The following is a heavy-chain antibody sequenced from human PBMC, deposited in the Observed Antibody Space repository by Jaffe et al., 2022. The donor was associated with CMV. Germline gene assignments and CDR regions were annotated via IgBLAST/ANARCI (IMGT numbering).Heavy chain of an antibody. CDR3: TSSPTGVVDSSGYYYQGDY. D-gene: IGHD3-22*01. V-gene: IGHV3-73*01. CDR2: IRSKANSYAT. Sequence: EVQLVESGGGLVQPGGSLKLSCAASGFTFSGSAMHWVRQASGKGLEWVGRIRSKANSYATAYAASVKGRFTISRDDSKNTAYLQMNSLKTEDTAVYYCTSSPTGVVDSSGYYYQGDYWGQGTLVTVSS. J-gene: IGHJ4*02. CDR1: GFTFSGSA.